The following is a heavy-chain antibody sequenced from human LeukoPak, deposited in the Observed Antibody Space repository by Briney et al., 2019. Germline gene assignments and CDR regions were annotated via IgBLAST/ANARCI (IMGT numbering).Heavy chain of an antibody. D-gene: IGHD3-22*01. Sequence: SETLSLTCTVSGGSISSSSYYWGWIRQPPGKGLEWIGSIYYSGSTYYNPSLKSRVTISVDTSKNQFSLKLSSVTAADTAVYYCARERGGYYYDSSGYYYFDYWGQGTLVTVSS. V-gene: IGHV4-39*07. J-gene: IGHJ4*02. CDR2: IYYSGST. CDR1: GGSISSSSYY. CDR3: ARERGGYYYDSSGYYYFDY.